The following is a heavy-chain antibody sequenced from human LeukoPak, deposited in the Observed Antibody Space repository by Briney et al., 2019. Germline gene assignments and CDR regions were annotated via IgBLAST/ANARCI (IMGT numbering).Heavy chain of an antibody. CDR1: GFTFGSYG. CDR2: ISSSGSTI. Sequence: GGSLRLSCAASGFTFGSYGMNWVRQAPGKGLEWVSYISSSGSTIYYADSVKGRFTISRDNAKNSLYLQMNSLRAEDTAVYYCAELGITMIGGVWGKGTTVTISS. J-gene: IGHJ6*04. CDR3: AELGITMIGGV. V-gene: IGHV3-48*03. D-gene: IGHD3-10*02.